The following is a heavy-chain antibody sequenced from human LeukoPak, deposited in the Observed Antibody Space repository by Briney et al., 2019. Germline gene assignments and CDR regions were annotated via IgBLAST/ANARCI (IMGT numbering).Heavy chain of an antibody. CDR2: IIPIFGTA. D-gene: IGHD3-9*01. CDR3: ASGGTTYYDILTGYSH. CDR1: GGTFSSYA. J-gene: IGHJ4*02. Sequence: GASVKVSCKASGGTFSSYAISWVRQAPGQGLEWMGRIIPIFGTANYAQKFQGRVTITADESTSTAYMELSSLRSEDTAVYYCASGGTTYYDILTGYSHWGQGTLVTVSS. V-gene: IGHV1-69*13.